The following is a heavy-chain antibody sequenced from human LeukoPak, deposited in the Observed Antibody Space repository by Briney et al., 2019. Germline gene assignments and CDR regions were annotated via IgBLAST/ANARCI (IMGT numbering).Heavy chain of an antibody. D-gene: IGHD3-22*01. CDR1: GGSFSGYY. CDR3: ATGYYEPFAT. Sequence: SETLSLTCAVYGGSFSGYYRDWLRQSPGKGLEWIGYISDTGKTDSNPSLKSRVNISLDMSKKQFSLRLRSVTAADSAVYYCATGYYEPFATWGPGILVTVSS. V-gene: IGHV4-59*01. J-gene: IGHJ5*02. CDR2: ISDTGKT.